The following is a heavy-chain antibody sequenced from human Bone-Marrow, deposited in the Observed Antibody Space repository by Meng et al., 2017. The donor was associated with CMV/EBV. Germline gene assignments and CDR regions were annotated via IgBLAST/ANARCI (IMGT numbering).Heavy chain of an antibody. Sequence: SETLSLTCTVSGGSISSYYWSWIRQPPGKGLEWIGYIYYSGSTNYNPSLKSRVTISVDTSKNQFSLKLSSVTAADTAVYYCARGGSHYDFWSDNFDYWGQGTLVTVSS. D-gene: IGHD3-3*01. CDR2: IYYSGST. V-gene: IGHV4-59*01. J-gene: IGHJ4*02. CDR3: ARGGSHYDFWSDNFDY. CDR1: GGSISSYY.